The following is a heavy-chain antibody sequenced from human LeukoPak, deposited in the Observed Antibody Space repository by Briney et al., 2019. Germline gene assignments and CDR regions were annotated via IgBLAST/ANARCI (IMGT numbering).Heavy chain of an antibody. Sequence: KASETLSLTCTVSGGSISSGGYYWSWIRQPPGKGLEWIGYIYHSGSTYYNPSLKSRVTISVDRSKNQFSLKLSSVTAADTAVYYCARDLAFGYGDYVFDYWGQGTLVTVSS. CDR1: GGSISSGGYY. CDR3: ARDLAFGYGDYVFDY. CDR2: IYHSGST. D-gene: IGHD4-17*01. J-gene: IGHJ4*02. V-gene: IGHV4-30-2*01.